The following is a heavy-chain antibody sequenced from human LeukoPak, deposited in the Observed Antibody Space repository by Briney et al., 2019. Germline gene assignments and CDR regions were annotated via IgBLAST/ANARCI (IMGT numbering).Heavy chain of an antibody. J-gene: IGHJ4*02. D-gene: IGHD3-22*01. CDR3: AKYYYVSSDYLYYFDN. V-gene: IGHV3-23*01. Sequence: PGGSLRLSCAASGFTLNNNAMSWVRQAPGKGLEWVASIRSGGDKTHYADSVKGRFIISRDNSKNTLYLLMTSLRAEDTAVYYCAKYYYVSSDYLYYFDNWGQGALVTVSS. CDR2: IRSGGDKT. CDR1: GFTLNNNA.